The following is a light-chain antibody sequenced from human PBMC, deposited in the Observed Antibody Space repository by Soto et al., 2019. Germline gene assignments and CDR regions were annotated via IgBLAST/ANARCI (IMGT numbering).Light chain of an antibody. CDR3: QHRSNWLA. CDR1: QSVSSY. V-gene: IGKV3-11*01. J-gene: IGKJ4*01. Sequence: ESVLPRSPDALSLSPVARATLFCRASQSVSSYLAWYQQKPGQAPRLLIYDASNRATGIPARFSGSGSGTDFTLTITSLEPEDFAVYYCQHRSNWLAFGGGTKV. CDR2: DAS.